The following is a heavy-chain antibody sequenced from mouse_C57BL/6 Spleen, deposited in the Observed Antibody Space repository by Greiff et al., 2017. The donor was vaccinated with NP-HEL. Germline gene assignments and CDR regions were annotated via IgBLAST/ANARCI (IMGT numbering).Heavy chain of an antibody. CDR2: IHPNSGST. J-gene: IGHJ3*01. D-gene: IGHD2-4*01. CDR1: GYTFTSYW. Sequence: QVQLKQPGAELVKPGASVKLSCKASGYTFTSYWMHWVKQRPGQGLEWIGMIHPNSGSTNYNEKFKSKATLTVDKSSSTAYMQLSSLTSEDSAVYYCAREDDYDFAYWGQGTLVTVSA. CDR3: AREDDYDFAY. V-gene: IGHV1-64*01.